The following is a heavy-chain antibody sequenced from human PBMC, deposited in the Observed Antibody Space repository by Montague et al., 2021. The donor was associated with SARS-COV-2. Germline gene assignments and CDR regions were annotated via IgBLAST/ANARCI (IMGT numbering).Heavy chain of an antibody. CDR2: TNYRSKWTS. D-gene: IGHD4-17*01. Sequence: CAISGDSVWSNTAAWNWIRQSPSGGLEWLGRTNYRSKWTSDYATXVEGRISIDPDTSKNQFFLHLRSVTPEDTGVYYCVRDTGSAQAGFDAWGQGTLATVSS. J-gene: IGHJ4*02. CDR1: GDSVWSNTAA. CDR3: VRDTGSAQAGFDA. V-gene: IGHV6-1*01.